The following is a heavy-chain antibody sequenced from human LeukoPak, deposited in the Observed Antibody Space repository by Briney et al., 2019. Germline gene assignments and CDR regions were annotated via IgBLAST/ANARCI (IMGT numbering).Heavy chain of an antibody. CDR3: AKRVGATGLSDY. CDR1: GFTFSSYG. J-gene: IGHJ4*02. Sequence: GGSLRLSCAASGFTFSSYGMHWVRQAPGKGLEWVAVISYDGSNKYYADSVKGRFTISRDNSKNTLYLQMNSLRAEDTAVYYCAKRVGATGLSDYWGQGTLVTVSS. D-gene: IGHD1-26*01. CDR2: ISYDGSNK. V-gene: IGHV3-30*18.